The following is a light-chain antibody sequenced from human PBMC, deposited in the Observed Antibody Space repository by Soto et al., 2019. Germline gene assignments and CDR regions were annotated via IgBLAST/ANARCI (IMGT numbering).Light chain of an antibody. J-gene: IGKJ4*02. CDR1: QSVSSSY. Sequence: TQSAGALSLTKGERATLSCRASQSVSSSYLAWYQQKPGQATRLLVYGASSRATGIPDRFSGSGSGTDFTLTISILAPEDFAVYYCQQYGSSGTFGEGTKV. CDR2: GAS. CDR3: QQYGSSGT. V-gene: IGKV3-20*01.